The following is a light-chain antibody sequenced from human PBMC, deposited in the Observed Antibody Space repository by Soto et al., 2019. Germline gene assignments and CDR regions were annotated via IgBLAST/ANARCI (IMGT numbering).Light chain of an antibody. CDR1: SSDVGGYNY. Sequence: SALTQPASVSGSPGQSITISCTGTSSDVGGYNYVSWYQQYPGKAPKLMIYDVSNRPSGVSYRFSGSKSGNTASLTISGLQAEDEADYYCSSYATSSTLFGTGTKVTVL. CDR3: SSYATSSTL. J-gene: IGLJ1*01. V-gene: IGLV2-14*01. CDR2: DVS.